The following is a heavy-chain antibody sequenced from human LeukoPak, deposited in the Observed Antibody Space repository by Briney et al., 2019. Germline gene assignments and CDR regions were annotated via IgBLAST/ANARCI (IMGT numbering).Heavy chain of an antibody. CDR2: ISGSGGGT. CDR3: AREGATYDRSGYFPFDH. J-gene: IGHJ4*02. V-gene: IGHV3-23*01. CDR1: GFTFSSYA. D-gene: IGHD3-22*01. Sequence: GGPLRLSCAAPGFTFSSYAMSWVRQAPGKGLEWVSGISGSGGGTYNADSVRGRFTISRDNSKNTLYLQMNSLRAEDTAVYYCAREGATYDRSGYFPFDHWGQGTLVTVSS.